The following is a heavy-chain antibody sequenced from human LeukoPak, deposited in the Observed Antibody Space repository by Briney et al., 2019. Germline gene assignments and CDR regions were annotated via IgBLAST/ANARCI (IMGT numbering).Heavy chain of an antibody. J-gene: IGHJ4*02. D-gene: IGHD6-19*01. V-gene: IGHV4-59*01. CDR3: ARARGWHPSFDY. CDR2: IYYSERA. Sequence: SETLSLTCGVSGGSISSYYWSWIRQPPGKGLEWIGYIYYSERANYNPSLKSRVTISVDTSKKKFSLKLSSVTAADTAVYYCARARGWHPSFDYWGQGTLVTAPS. CDR1: GGSISSYY.